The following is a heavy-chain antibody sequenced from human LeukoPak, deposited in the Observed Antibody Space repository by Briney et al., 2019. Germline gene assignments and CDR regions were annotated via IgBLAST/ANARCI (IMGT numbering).Heavy chain of an antibody. CDR2: MNPNSGNT. J-gene: IGHJ6*03. CDR1: GYTFTSYD. V-gene: IGHV1-8*03. D-gene: IGHD3-10*01. CDR3: ARKGGLWFGEPPSYYYYMDV. Sequence: ASVKVSCKASGYTFTSYDINWVRQATGQGLEWMGWMNPNSGNTGYAQKFQGRVTITRNTSISTAYMELSSLRSEDTAVYYCARKGGLWFGEPPSYYYYMDVWGKGTTVTVSS.